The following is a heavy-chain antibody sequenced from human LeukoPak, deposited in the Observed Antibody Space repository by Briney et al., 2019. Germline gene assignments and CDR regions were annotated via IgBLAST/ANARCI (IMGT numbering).Heavy chain of an antibody. CDR2: IIPILGIA. V-gene: IGHV1-69*04. D-gene: IGHD6-13*01. CDR3: AKGYSSSWYLGY. J-gene: IGHJ4*02. CDR1: GGTFSSYA. Sequence: WASVKVSCKASGGTFSSYAISWVRQAPGQGLEWMGRIIPILGIANYAQKFQGRVTITADKSTSTAYMELSSLRSEDTAVYYCAKGYSSSWYLGYWDQGTLVTVSS.